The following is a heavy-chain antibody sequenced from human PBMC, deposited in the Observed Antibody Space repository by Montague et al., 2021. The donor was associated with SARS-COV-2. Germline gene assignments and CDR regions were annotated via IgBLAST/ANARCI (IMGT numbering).Heavy chain of an antibody. J-gene: IGHJ6*02. Sequence: TRSLTCTVSGGSIRSGSYYWSWIRQPAGKGLEWIGRIYISGSTNYXPSLKSRVTMSVDTSKNQFSLKVSSVTAADTAVYYCARDYGDYSYYYGLDVWGQGTTVTVSS. V-gene: IGHV4-61*02. CDR3: ARDYGDYSYYYGLDV. CDR1: GGSIRSGSYY. D-gene: IGHD4-17*01. CDR2: IYISGST.